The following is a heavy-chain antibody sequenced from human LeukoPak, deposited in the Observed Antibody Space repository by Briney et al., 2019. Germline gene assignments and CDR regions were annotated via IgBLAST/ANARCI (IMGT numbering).Heavy chain of an antibody. CDR2: ISWNSGSI. D-gene: IGHD6-13*01. V-gene: IGHV3-9*01. Sequence: PGGSLRLSCAASGFTFDDYAMHWVRQAPGKGLEWVSGISWNSGSIGYADSVKGRFTISRDNAKNSLYLQMNSLRAEDTAIYYCARSLPYGTTWYGRSDFWGQGTLVTVPS. CDR3: ARSLPYGTTWYGRSDF. J-gene: IGHJ4*02. CDR1: GFTFDDYA.